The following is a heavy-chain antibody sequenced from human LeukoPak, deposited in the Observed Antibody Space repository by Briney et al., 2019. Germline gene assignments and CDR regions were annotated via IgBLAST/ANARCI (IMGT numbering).Heavy chain of an antibody. J-gene: IGHJ4*02. D-gene: IGHD3-10*01. CDR1: GFTFSSYG. Sequence: GGSLRLSCAASGFTFSSYGMSWVRQAPGKGLEWVSAISGSGGSTYYADSVKGRFTISRDNSKNTLYLQMNSLRAEDTAVYYCARERGTYYYGSGSYYCFDCWGQGTLVTVSS. V-gene: IGHV3-23*01. CDR2: ISGSGGST. CDR3: ARERGTYYYGSGSYYCFDC.